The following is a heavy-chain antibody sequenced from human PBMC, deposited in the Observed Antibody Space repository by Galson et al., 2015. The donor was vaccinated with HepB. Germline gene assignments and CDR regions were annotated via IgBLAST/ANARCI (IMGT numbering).Heavy chain of an antibody. CDR1: GFTVDDYT. J-gene: IGHJ6*02. CDR2: ISWDGSIT. Sequence: SLRLSCAASGFTVDDYTMHWVRQAPGKGLEWVSLISWDGSITHYADAVKGRFTISRDNSENSLSLQMNSLRTEDTALYYCAKAYIGYRSDTRCYGNYGMDVWGQGTTVTVSS. CDR3: AKAYIGYRSDTRCYGNYGMDV. D-gene: IGHD2-2*01. V-gene: IGHV3-43*01.